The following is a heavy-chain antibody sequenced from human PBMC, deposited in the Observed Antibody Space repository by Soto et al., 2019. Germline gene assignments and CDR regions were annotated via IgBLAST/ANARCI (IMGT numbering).Heavy chain of an antibody. CDR2: IIPIFGIT. Sequence: ASVKVSCKASGGSFTYTLSWVRQAPGQGLEWMGGIIPIFGITNYAQKFQGRVTITADESTKTAYMELSTLRSEDTAVYYCARLHSHGTYGMDVWGQGTTVTVSS. CDR3: ARLHSHGTYGMDV. J-gene: IGHJ6*02. CDR1: GGSFTYT. V-gene: IGHV1-69*13. D-gene: IGHD5-18*01.